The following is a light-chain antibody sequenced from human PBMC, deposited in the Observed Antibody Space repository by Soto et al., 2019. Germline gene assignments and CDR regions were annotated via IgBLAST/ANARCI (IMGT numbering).Light chain of an antibody. CDR3: QVWDDSLNGWV. V-gene: IGLV3-21*02. CDR1: NIGSKS. J-gene: IGLJ3*02. Sequence: SYELTQTSSVSVAPGQTAKITCGGNNIGSKSVHWYQQKAGQAPVLVVHDDSDRPSGIPERFSGSNSANTATLTISRVEAGDEADYYCQVWDDSLNGWVFGGGTKLTVL. CDR2: DDS.